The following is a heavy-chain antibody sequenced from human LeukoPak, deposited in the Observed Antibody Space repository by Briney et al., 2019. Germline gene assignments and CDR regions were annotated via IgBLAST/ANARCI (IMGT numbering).Heavy chain of an antibody. J-gene: IGHJ5*02. D-gene: IGHD3-10*01. CDR2: ISSSSYI. Sequence: GGSLRLSCAASGFTFSSYSMNWVRQAPGKGLEWVSSISSSSYIYYADSVKGRFTISRDNSANTLYLQMNSLRADDTATYYCATSWFSWGQGTLVTVSS. CDR1: GFTFSSYS. V-gene: IGHV3-21*04. CDR3: ATSWFS.